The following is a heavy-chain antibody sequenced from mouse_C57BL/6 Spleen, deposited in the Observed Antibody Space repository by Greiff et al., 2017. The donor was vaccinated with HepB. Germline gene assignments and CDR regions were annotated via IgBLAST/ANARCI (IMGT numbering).Heavy chain of an antibody. CDR2: INYDGSST. CDR3: ARGEGWLGTLDV. CDR1: GFTFSDYY. V-gene: IGHV5-16*01. D-gene: IGHD2-3*01. J-gene: IGHJ1*03. Sequence: EVKLVESEGGLVQPGSSMKLSCTASGFTFSDYYMAWVRQVPEKGLEWVANINYDGSSTYYLDSLKSRFIISRDNAKNILYLQMSSLKSEDTATYYCARGEGWLGTLDVWGTGTTVTVSS.